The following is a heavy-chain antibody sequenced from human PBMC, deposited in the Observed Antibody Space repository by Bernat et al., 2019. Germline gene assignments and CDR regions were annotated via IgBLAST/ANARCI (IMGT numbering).Heavy chain of an antibody. Sequence: EVQLVESGGGLVQPGGSLRLSCAASGFTVSSNYMSWVRQAPGKGRAWVSVIYSGGSTYYADSVKGRFTISRHNSKNTLYLQMNSLRAEDTAVYYCARDHTDSSGYYYYYGMDVWGQGTTVTVSS. V-gene: IGHV3-53*04. J-gene: IGHJ6*02. CDR2: IYSGGST. CDR3: ARDHTDSSGYYYYYGMDV. CDR1: GFTVSSNY. D-gene: IGHD3-22*01.